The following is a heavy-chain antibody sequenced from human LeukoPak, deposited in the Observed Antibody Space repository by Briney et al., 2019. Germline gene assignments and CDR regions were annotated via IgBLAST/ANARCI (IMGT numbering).Heavy chain of an antibody. J-gene: IGHJ4*02. CDR3: ARGPPNWGYDY. V-gene: IGHV1-8*01. CDR2: MSPNSGDT. Sequence: ASVKVSCKASGHTFTSYDFNWVRQATGQRPEWMGWMSPNSGDTGYAQKFQDRVTMTRNTSISTAYMELSSLRSDDTAVYYCARGPPNWGYDYWGPGTLVTVSS. D-gene: IGHD7-27*01. CDR1: GHTFTSYD.